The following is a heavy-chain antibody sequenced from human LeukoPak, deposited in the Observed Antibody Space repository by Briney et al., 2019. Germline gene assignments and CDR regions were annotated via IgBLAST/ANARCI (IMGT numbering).Heavy chain of an antibody. Sequence: PGGSLRLSCAASGFTFSSYWMHWVRQAPGKGLVWVSRINSDGSSTSYADSVKGRFTISRDNAKNTLYLQMNSLRAEDTAVYYCARDSYYDFWSGYLPTNFYYYYYYGMDVWGQGTTVTVSS. CDR3: ARDSYYDFWSGYLPTNFYYYYYYGMDV. CDR2: INSDGSST. D-gene: IGHD3-3*01. CDR1: GFTFSSYW. V-gene: IGHV3-74*01. J-gene: IGHJ6*02.